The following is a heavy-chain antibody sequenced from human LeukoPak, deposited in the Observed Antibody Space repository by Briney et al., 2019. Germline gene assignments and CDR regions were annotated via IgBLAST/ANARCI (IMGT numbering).Heavy chain of an antibody. V-gene: IGHV3-23*01. D-gene: IGHD5-24*01. Sequence: GGSLRLSCSASGFTFSVAAMTWVRQAPGKGLEWVSLIGASGESTYYADSVKGRFTISRDNSKNTLSLQMNSLRVEDTAMYFCAKDIQLSTWGLGTMVTVSS. CDR1: GFTFSVAA. CDR3: AKDIQLST. CDR2: IGASGEST. J-gene: IGHJ3*01.